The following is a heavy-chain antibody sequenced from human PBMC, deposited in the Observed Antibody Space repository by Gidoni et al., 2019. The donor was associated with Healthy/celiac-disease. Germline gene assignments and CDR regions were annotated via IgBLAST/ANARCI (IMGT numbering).Heavy chain of an antibody. CDR2: IYYSGST. CDR3: ARQWEQWLVPAWFDP. D-gene: IGHD6-19*01. Sequence: QLQLQESGPGLVKPSGTLSLTCTVSAGSISSSSYYWGWRRQPPGKGLEWIGSIYYSGSTYYNPSLKSRVTISVDTSKNQFSLKLSSVTAADTAVYYCARQWEQWLVPAWFDPWGQGTLVTVSS. J-gene: IGHJ5*02. CDR1: AGSISSSSYY. V-gene: IGHV4-39*01.